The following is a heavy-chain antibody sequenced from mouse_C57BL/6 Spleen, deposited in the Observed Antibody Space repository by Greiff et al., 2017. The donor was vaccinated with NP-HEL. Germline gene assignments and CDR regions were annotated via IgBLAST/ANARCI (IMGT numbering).Heavy chain of an antibody. CDR3: ARGYYGSGYFDV. V-gene: IGHV1-4*01. CDR1: GYTFTSYT. CDR2: INPSSGYT. Sequence: VKLVESGAELARPGASVKMSCKASGYTFTSYTMHWAKQRPGQGLEWIGYINPSSGYTKYNQKFKDKATLTADKSSSTAYMQLSSLTSEDSAVYYCARGYYGSGYFDVWGTGTTVTVSS. D-gene: IGHD1-1*01. J-gene: IGHJ1*03.